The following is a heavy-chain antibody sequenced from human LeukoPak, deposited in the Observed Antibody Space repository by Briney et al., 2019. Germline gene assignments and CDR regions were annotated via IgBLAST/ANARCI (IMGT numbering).Heavy chain of an antibody. CDR2: MYYGGST. V-gene: IGHV4-39*01. CDR3: ARGGPYDYVWGSYYY. J-gene: IGHJ4*02. Sequence: SETLSLTCTVSGGSISSSSSYRGWIRQPPGKGLEWIGSMYYGGSTYYNPSLKSRVTISVDTSQNQFSLKLSSVTAADTAVYYCARGGPYDYVWGSYYYWGQGTLVTVSS. CDR1: GGSISSSSSY. D-gene: IGHD3-16*01.